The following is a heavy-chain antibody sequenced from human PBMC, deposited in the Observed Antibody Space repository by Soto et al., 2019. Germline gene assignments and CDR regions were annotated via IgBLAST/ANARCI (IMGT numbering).Heavy chain of an antibody. CDR3: ARGLILWFGELSRRGGYYYYMDV. CDR2: INDSGDI. CDR1: GGSFSGYQ. V-gene: IGHV4-34*01. D-gene: IGHD3-10*01. J-gene: IGHJ6*03. Sequence: QVQLQQWGAGLLKPSETLSLTCAVYGGSFSGYQWSWIRQTPGKGLEWIGGINDSGDINYNPSLKSRFTLLVGSLKRQNSLRMSSVTAADTAVYYCARGLILWFGELSRRGGYYYYMDVWGKGTTVTVSS.